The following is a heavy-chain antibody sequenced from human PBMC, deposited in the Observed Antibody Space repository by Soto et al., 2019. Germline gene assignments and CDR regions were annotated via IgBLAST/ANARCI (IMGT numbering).Heavy chain of an antibody. CDR1: GGSISSYY. J-gene: IGHJ4*02. CDR3: ARLGYYDSSGYYVGY. Sequence: SETLSLTCTVSGGSISSYYWSWIRQPPGKGLEWIGYIYYSGSTNYNPSLKSRVTISVDTSKNQFSLKLSSVTAADTAVYYCARLGYYDSSGYYVGYWVQGTLVTVSS. V-gene: IGHV4-59*08. D-gene: IGHD3-22*01. CDR2: IYYSGST.